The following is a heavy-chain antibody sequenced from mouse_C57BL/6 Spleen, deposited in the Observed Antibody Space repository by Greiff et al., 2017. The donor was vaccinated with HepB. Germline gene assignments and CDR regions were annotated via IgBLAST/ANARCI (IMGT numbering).Heavy chain of an antibody. V-gene: IGHV5-6*01. CDR3: ARHGVSDYAMDY. J-gene: IGHJ4*01. CDR1: GFTFSSYG. CDR2: IRSGGSYT. Sequence: EVQGVESGGDLVKPGGSLKLSCAASGFTFSSYGMSWVRQTPDKRLEWVATIRSGGSYTYYPDSVKGRFTISRDNAKNTLYLQMSSLKSEDTAMYYCARHGVSDYAMDYWGQGTSVTVSS.